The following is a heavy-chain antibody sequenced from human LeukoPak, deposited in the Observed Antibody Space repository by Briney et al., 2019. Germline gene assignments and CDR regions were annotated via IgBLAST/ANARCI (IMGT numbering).Heavy chain of an antibody. D-gene: IGHD6-13*01. CDR1: GFTFSGYW. J-gene: IGHJ4*02. Sequence: GGSLRLSYAASGFTFSGYWMHWVRQAPGKGLVWVSRINSDGSSTSYADSVKGRFTISRDNAKNTLYLQMNSLRAEDTAVYYCARVPLAAAIDYWGQGTLVTVSS. V-gene: IGHV3-74*01. CDR2: INSDGSST. CDR3: ARVPLAAAIDY.